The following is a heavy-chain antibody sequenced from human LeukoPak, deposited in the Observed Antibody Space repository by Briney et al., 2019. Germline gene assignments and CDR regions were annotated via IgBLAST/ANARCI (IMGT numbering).Heavy chain of an antibody. CDR2: INPNSGST. D-gene: IGHD5-18*01. V-gene: IGHV1-2*02. CDR1: GYTFTDYY. CDR3: AREGEDRAMPGDY. J-gene: IGHJ4*02. Sequence: GASVKVSCKASGYTFTDYYMHWVRQAPGQGLEWMGWINPNSGSTNYPQKFQGRVTMTRDTSIRTAYMEFTRLGSDDTAIYYCAREGEDRAMPGDYWGQGTLVTVSS.